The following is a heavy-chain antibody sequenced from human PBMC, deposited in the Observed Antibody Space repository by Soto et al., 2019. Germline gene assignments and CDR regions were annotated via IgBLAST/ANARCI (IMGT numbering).Heavy chain of an antibody. V-gene: IGHV3-30-3*01. CDR2: ISHDGNNK. D-gene: IGHD3-22*01. CDR1: GFTFSNYV. Sequence: PGGSLRLSCAASGFTFSNYVIHWVRQAPGQGLEWVALISHDGNNKQYGDSVTGRFTISRDNSKNTLSLQMDTLRAEDTAVYYCAREDESSGYAGTFHHWGQG. J-gene: IGHJ1*01. CDR3: AREDESSGYAGTFHH.